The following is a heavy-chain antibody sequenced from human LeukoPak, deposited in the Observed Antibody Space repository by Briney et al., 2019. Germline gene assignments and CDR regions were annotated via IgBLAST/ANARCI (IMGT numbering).Heavy chain of an antibody. CDR3: ARLVRFLEWLFLNP. CDR2: IYPNSGGT. D-gene: IGHD3-3*01. Sequence: GASVKVSCKASGYTFTDYYIHWVRQAPGQGLEWMGWIYPNSGGTNYAQKFQGRVTMTRDTSISTAYMELSRLRSDDTAVYYCARLVRFLEWLFLNPWGQGTLVTVSS. J-gene: IGHJ5*02. CDR1: GYTFTDYY. V-gene: IGHV1-2*02.